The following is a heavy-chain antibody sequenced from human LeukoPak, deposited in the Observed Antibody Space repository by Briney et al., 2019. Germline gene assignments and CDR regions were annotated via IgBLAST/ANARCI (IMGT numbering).Heavy chain of an antibody. V-gene: IGHV3-30*02. J-gene: IGHJ3*02. Sequence: GGSLRLSCAASGVTLSNYGMHWVRQAPGKGLEWVAFIQYDGSNKYYADSVKGRFTISRDNSKNTLYLQMNSLRAEDTAVYYCARDRVPYYYDSSGYKVWAFDIWGQGTMVTVSS. D-gene: IGHD3-22*01. CDR3: ARDRVPYYYDSSGYKVWAFDI. CDR2: IQYDGSNK. CDR1: GVTLSNYG.